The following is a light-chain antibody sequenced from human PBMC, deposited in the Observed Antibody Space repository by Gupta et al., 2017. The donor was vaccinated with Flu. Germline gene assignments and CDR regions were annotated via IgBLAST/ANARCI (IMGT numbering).Light chain of an antibody. CDR3: CSYAGPNSWL. CDR1: SSDVGRYNF. CDR2: DVT. V-gene: IGLV2-11*01. Sequence: TSSDVGRYNFVSWYQHHPHRAPKLIISDVTKRPSGVPDRFSGSKSGNTASLTISGLQPDDEAEYFCCSYAGPNSWLFGGGTTLTVL. J-gene: IGLJ3*02.